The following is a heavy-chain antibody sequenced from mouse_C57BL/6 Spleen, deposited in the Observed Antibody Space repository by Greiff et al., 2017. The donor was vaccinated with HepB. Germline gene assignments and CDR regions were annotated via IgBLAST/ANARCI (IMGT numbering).Heavy chain of an antibody. D-gene: IGHD1-2*01. CDR3: TSGSWDDGLIAY. V-gene: IGHV1-5*01. Sequence: EVQLQESGTVLVRPGASVKLSCKTSGYTFTSYWMHWVKQRPGQGLEWIGAIYPGNRDTSYNQKFKGKAKLTAGTSASTAYMELSSLTNEDSAVYYSTSGSWDDGLIAYWGQGTLVTVSA. CDR2: IYPGNRDT. J-gene: IGHJ3*01. CDR1: GYTFTSYW.